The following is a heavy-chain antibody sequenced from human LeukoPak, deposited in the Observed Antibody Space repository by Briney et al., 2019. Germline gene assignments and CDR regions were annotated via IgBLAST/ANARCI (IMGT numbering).Heavy chain of an antibody. D-gene: IGHD6-19*01. CDR1: GGSISSYY. CDR2: MYYSGST. J-gene: IGHJ4*02. CDR3: ARGSGWYFY. V-gene: IGHV4-59*08. Sequence: SETLSLTCTVSGGSISSYYWSWIRQPPGKGLEWIGYMYYSGSTNCNPSLKSRVTISVDTSKNQFSLKLSSVTAADTAVYYCARGSGWYFYWGQGTLVTVSS.